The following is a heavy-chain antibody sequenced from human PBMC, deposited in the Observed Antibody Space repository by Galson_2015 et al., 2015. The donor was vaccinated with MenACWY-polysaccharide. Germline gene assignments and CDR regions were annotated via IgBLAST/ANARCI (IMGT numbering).Heavy chain of an antibody. V-gene: IGHV3-30*18. CDR1: GFTFSSYG. CDR2: ISYDGSNK. CDR3: AKDGRFGDFFYYYMDV. Sequence: SLRLSCAPFGFTFSSYGMHWVRQAPGKGLKWVAAISYDGSNKFYPDSVKGRFTISRDNAKNTLYLQMNSLRPEDTAVYYCAKDGRFGDFFYYYMDVWGKGTAVTVSS. D-gene: IGHD3-10*01. J-gene: IGHJ6*03.